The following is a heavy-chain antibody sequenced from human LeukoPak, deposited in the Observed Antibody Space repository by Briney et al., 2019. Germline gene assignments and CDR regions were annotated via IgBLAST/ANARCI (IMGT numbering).Heavy chain of an antibody. J-gene: IGHJ4*02. Sequence: ASVKVSCKASGYTFTYRYLHWVRQAPGQGLEWMGWINPNSGGTNYAQKFQGRVTMTRDTSISTAYMELSRLRSDDTAVYYCARTAAAGTDIDYWGQGTLVTVSS. CDR3: ARTAAAGTDIDY. CDR2: INPNSGGT. D-gene: IGHD6-13*01. CDR1: GYTFTYRY. V-gene: IGHV1-2*02.